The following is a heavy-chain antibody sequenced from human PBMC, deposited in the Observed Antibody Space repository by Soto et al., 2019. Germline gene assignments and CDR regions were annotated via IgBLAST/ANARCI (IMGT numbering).Heavy chain of an antibody. CDR3: ASFDGTLVRGGRSSPYEMDV. J-gene: IGHJ6*02. V-gene: IGHV1-69*01. CDR2: IIPTFGTG. Sequence: QVLLVQSGPEVKKPGSSVKVSCKASGGTFNNYAINWVRQAPGKGLEWMGGIIPTFGTGNHAQKFQGRVTVTADESTTTAYMDLNGLRAEDTAIFYCASFDGTLVRGGRSSPYEMDVWGQGTTVIVSS. CDR1: GGTFNNYA. D-gene: IGHD2-8*02.